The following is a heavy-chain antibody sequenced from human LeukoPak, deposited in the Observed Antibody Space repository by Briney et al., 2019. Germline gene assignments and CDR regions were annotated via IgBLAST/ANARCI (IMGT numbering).Heavy chain of an antibody. Sequence: SETLSLTCTVSGGSISSYYESWIRQPAGKGLEWIGRIYTSGSTNYNPSLKSRVTMSVDTSKNQFSLKLSSVTAADTAVYYCARDYFTRYCSRGSCYFDAFDIWGQGTMVTVSS. V-gene: IGHV4-4*07. CDR2: IYTSGST. CDR3: ARDYFTRYCSRGSCYFDAFDI. CDR1: GGSISSYY. J-gene: IGHJ3*02. D-gene: IGHD2-15*01.